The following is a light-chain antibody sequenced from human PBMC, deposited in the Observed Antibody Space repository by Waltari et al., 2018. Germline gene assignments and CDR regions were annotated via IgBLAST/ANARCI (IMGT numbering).Light chain of an antibody. CDR1: QSIYSN. J-gene: IGKJ2*01. V-gene: IGKV3-15*01. Sequence: EIVMTQSPATLSVSPGERATLSCRASQSIYSNLAWYQQKPGQAPRLISYGASTRATGIPARFSGSGSGTEFTLTISSLQSEDFAVYYCQQRSNWPVTFGQGTKLEIK. CDR2: GAS. CDR3: QQRSNWPVT.